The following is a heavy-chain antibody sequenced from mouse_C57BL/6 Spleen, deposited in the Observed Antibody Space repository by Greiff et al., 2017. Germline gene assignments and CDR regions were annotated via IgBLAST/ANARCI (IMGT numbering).Heavy chain of an antibody. J-gene: IGHJ2*01. CDR2: IHPSDGVT. CDR3: AREYYGSSYND. D-gene: IGHD1-1*01. CDR1: GYTFTSYW. V-gene: IGHV1-74*01. Sequence: QVHVKQPGAELVKPGASVKVSCKASGYTFTSYWMPWVKQGPGQGLEWIGRIHPSDGVTNYNQKFKGKATCTVDKSSITAYMQLSSLTSEDSAVYYCAREYYGSSYNDWGKGTTLTVSS.